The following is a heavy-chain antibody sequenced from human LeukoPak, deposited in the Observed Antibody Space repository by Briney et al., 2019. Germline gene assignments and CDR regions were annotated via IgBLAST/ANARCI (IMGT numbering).Heavy chain of an antibody. CDR1: GFTFSSYS. CDR3: AGQLWSPAPDFDY. D-gene: IGHD5-18*01. CDR2: ISSSSSYI. V-gene: IGHV3-21*01. J-gene: IGHJ4*02. Sequence: GGSLRLSCAASGFTFSSYSMNWVRQAPGKGLEWVSSISSSSSYIYYADSVKGRFTISRDNAKNSLYLQMNSLRAEDTAVYYCAGQLWSPAPDFDYWGQGTLVTVSS.